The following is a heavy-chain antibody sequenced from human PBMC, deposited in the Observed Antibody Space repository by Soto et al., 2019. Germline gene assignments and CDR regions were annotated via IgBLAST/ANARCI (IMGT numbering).Heavy chain of an antibody. CDR1: GFTFSSYS. Sequence: EVQLVESGGGLVKPGGSLRLSCAASGFTFSSYSMNWVRQAPGKGLEWVSSISSSSTYIYYADSVKGRFTISRDNAKNSLYLQMNSLRAEDTAVYYCAREQQQLVTLDYWGQGTLVTVSS. CDR2: ISSSSTYI. J-gene: IGHJ4*02. D-gene: IGHD6-13*01. CDR3: AREQQQLVTLDY. V-gene: IGHV3-21*02.